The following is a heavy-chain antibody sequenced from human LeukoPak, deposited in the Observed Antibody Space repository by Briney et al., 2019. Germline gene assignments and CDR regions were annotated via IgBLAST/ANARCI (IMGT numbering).Heavy chain of an antibody. V-gene: IGHV4-38-2*02. D-gene: IGHD4/OR15-4a*01. CDR1: GFYINDGYY. J-gene: IGHJ4*02. Sequence: SETLSLTCTVSGFYINDGYYWGWVRQPPGKGPESIGNIYRTGSTYYSPSLKSRVTISVDTSKNQFSLTLMSVTATDTAVYFCARLKGYDYGDYLDYWGQGVLVTVSS. CDR3: ARLKGYDYGDYLDY. CDR2: IYRTGST.